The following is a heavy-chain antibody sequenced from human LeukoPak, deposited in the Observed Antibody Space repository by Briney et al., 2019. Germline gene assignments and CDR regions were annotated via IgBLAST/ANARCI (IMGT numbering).Heavy chain of an antibody. V-gene: IGHV3-23*01. J-gene: IGHJ4*02. D-gene: IGHD1-26*01. Sequence: PGGSLRLSCAASGFTFSNCAMSWVRQAPRKGLEWVSGINLSGSSTYYADSVKGRFTISRDNSKNTLYLQMNSLRAEDTAVYYCAKDVWRYSGSYYDFDYWGQGTLVTVSS. CDR3: AKDVWRYSGSYYDFDY. CDR2: INLSGSST. CDR1: GFTFSNCA.